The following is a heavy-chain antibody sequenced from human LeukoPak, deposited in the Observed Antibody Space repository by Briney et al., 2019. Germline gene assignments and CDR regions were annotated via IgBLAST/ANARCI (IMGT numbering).Heavy chain of an antibody. CDR3: ARDWDYLDY. J-gene: IGHJ4*02. CDR2: IKQDGSEK. V-gene: IGHV3-7*05. Sequence: GGSLRLSCAPSGFTFSSSWMSWVRQAPGKRLEWLANIKQDGSEKYYVDSVKGRFTISRDNAKNSLYLQMNSLRAEDTAVYYCARDWDYLDYWGQGTLVTVSS. D-gene: IGHD3-16*01. CDR1: GFTFSSSW.